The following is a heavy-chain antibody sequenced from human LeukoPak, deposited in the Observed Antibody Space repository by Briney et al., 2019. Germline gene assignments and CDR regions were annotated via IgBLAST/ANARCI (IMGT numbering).Heavy chain of an antibody. CDR1: GYAFTSYD. CDR3: ARGIAARLYYYYYYMDV. Sequence: ASVKVSCKASGYAFTSYDINWVRQATGQGLEWMGWMNPNSGNTGYAQKFQGRVTMTRDTSISTAYMELSSLRSEDTAVYYCARGIAARLYYYYYYMDVWGKGTTVTVSS. CDR2: MNPNSGNT. V-gene: IGHV1-8*01. D-gene: IGHD6-6*01. J-gene: IGHJ6*03.